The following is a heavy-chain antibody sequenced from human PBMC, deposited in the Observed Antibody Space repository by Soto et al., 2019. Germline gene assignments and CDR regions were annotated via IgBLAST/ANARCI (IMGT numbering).Heavy chain of an antibody. V-gene: IGHV4-4*02. Sequence: SETLSLTCAVSGGSISSNNWWTWVRQPPGKGLEWIGEIHHSGNTNYNPSLKSRVSMSIDNSKNQFSLKLTSVTAADTAVYYCARARVTSGWTNFDYWGQGTLVTVSS. J-gene: IGHJ4*02. CDR3: ARARVTSGWTNFDY. CDR1: GGSISSNNW. D-gene: IGHD6-19*01. CDR2: IHHSGNT.